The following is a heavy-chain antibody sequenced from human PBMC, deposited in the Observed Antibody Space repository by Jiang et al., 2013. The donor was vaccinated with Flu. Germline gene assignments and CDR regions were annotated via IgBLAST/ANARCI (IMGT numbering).Heavy chain of an antibody. Sequence: GAEVKKPGASVKVSCKPSGYSFTRYTINWVRQAPGRGLEWMGWMNPDTGNSGTAQQFQGRVTMTRNNAVSTAYLELSSPKYEDTAMYYCARASRGSYSFDYWGQGTLVTVSS. CDR3: ARASRGSYSFDY. V-gene: IGHV1-8*01. CDR2: MNPDTGNS. D-gene: IGHD3-10*01. CDR1: GYSFTRYT. J-gene: IGHJ4*02.